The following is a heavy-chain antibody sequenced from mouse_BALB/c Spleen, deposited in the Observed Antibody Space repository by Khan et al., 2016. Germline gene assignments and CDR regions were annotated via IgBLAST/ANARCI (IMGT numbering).Heavy chain of an antibody. CDR2: IRSKSNNYAT. V-gene: IGHV10-1*02. J-gene: IGHJ2*01. CDR3: VRQSYCFGF. Sequence: EVQLVESGGGLAQPTGSLKLSCAASGFTFNTYAMNWVRQAPGKGLEWVARIRSKSNNYATYYADSVKDRFTISRDDSQSMLYLQMNNMKTEDTAMYYSVRQSYCFGFWGRGTTLTFSS. CDR1: GFTFNTYA.